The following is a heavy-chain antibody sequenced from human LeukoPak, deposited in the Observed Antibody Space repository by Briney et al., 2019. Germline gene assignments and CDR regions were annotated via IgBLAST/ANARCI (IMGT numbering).Heavy chain of an antibody. V-gene: IGHV1-2*02. D-gene: IGHD3-3*01. J-gene: IGHJ3*01. CDR3: SRRSISRGRLFLDC. CDR2: INPNIGTT. CDR1: GYTFTDHT. Sequence: GASVKVSCEASGYTFTDHTIHWVRQAPGQGHEWTGWINPNIGTTNYAKPFQGRLTVTMDTSINKDFMELNRLNPDATAVFYCSRRSISRGRLFLDCWGKGRLVTVSS.